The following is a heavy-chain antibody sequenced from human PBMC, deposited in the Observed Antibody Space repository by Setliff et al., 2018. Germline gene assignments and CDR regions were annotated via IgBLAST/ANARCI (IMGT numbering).Heavy chain of an antibody. Sequence: SETLSLTCAVSGYSISSGYYWGWIRQAPGKGLEWIGSIYYIGTTYYNPSLKSRVTISVDTSKNHFSLKLSSVTAADTAVYYCARVEGAADYWGQGTLVTVSS. D-gene: IGHD2-15*01. J-gene: IGHJ4*02. V-gene: IGHV4-38-2*01. CDR2: IYYIGTT. CDR1: GYSISSGYY. CDR3: ARVEGAADY.